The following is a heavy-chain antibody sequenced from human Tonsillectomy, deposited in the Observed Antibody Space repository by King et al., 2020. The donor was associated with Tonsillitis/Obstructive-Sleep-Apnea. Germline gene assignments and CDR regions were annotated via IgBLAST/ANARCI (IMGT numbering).Heavy chain of an antibody. D-gene: IGHD2-21*01. CDR2: INHSGRI. Sequence: VQLQQWGAGLLKPSETLSLTCAVYGGSFSGYYWSWIRQPPGKGLEWIGDINHSGRINYNPSLKSRVTISVDTSKNQLSLKLSSVTAADTAVYYCARRVVNWFDPWGQGTLVTVSS. V-gene: IGHV4-34*01. J-gene: IGHJ5*02. CDR1: GGSFSGYY. CDR3: ARRVVNWFDP.